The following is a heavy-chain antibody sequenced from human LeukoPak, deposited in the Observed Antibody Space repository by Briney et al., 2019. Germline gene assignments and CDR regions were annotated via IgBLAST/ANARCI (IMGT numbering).Heavy chain of an antibody. Sequence: PGGSLRLSCAASGFTFSSYWMSWVRQAPGKGLEWAANIKQDGSEKYYADSVKGRFTISRDNAKNSLYLQMNSLRAEDTAVYYCARGGPGYYYGMDVWGQGTTVTVSS. CDR1: GFTFSSYW. V-gene: IGHV3-7*01. CDR2: IKQDGSEK. J-gene: IGHJ6*02. D-gene: IGHD5-12*01. CDR3: ARGGPGYYYGMDV.